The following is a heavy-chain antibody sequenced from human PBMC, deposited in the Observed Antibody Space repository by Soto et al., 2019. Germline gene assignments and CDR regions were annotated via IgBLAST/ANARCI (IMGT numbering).Heavy chain of an antibody. CDR2: IYYSGST. J-gene: IGHJ5*02. Sequence: QVQLQESGPGLVKPSETLSLTCTVSGGSISSYYWSWIRQPPGKGLEWIGYIYYSGSTNYNPSLKSRVTISVDTSKNQFSLKLSSVTAADTAVYYCARREGYCSGGSCYSGWFDPWGQGTLVTVSS. D-gene: IGHD2-15*01. V-gene: IGHV4-59*08. CDR3: ARREGYCSGGSCYSGWFDP. CDR1: GGSISSYY.